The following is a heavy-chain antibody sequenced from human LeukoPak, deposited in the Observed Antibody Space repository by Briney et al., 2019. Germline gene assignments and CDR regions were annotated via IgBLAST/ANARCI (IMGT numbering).Heavy chain of an antibody. D-gene: IGHD2-15*01. CDR1: GFTFGDYG. J-gene: IGHJ3*02. CDR2: INWNGGST. Sequence: GGSLRLSCAASGFTFGDYGMSWVRQAPGKGLEWVSGINWNGGSTGYADSVKGRFTISRDNAKNSLYLQMNSLRAEDTALYYCARVNCSGGSCYSPFYGTHRSAFDIWGQGTMVTVSS. CDR3: ARVNCSGGSCYSPFYGTHRSAFDI. V-gene: IGHV3-20*04.